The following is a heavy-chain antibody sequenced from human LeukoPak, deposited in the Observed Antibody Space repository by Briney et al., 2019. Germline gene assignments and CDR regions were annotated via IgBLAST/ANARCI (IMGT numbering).Heavy chain of an antibody. Sequence: GGSLRLSCAASGFTFSGYAMGWVRQAPGKGLEWVSGISGSGGSTYYADSVKGRFTISRDNSKNTLCLQMNSLRAEDTAVYYCATQGLVGCTTHFDYWGQGTLVTVSS. J-gene: IGHJ4*02. CDR2: ISGSGGST. V-gene: IGHV3-23*01. CDR1: GFTFSGYA. CDR3: ATQGLVGCTTHFDY. D-gene: IGHD1-26*01.